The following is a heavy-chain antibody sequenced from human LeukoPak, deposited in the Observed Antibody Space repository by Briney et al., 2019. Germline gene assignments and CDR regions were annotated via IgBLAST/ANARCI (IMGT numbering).Heavy chain of an antibody. D-gene: IGHD3-22*01. V-gene: IGHV3-20*04. J-gene: IGHJ6*03. CDR1: GFTFDDYG. Sequence: PGGSLRLSCAASGFTFDDYGMSWVRQAPGKGLEWVSGINWNGGSTDYADSVKGRFTIPRDNAKNSLDLQMNSLRAEDTALYYCARGYSSGYYYYMHLWGKGTTVTVS. CDR3: ARGYSSGYYYYMHL. CDR2: INWNGGST.